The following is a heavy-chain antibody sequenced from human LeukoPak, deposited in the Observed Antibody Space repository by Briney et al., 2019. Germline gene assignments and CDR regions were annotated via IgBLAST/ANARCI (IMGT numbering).Heavy chain of an antibody. CDR1: GGSISSYY. Sequence: SETLSLTCTVSGGSISSYYWSWIRQPPGKGLEWIGYIYYSGSTNYNPSLKSRVTISVDTSKNQFSLKLSSVTAADTAVYYCARDGDYYGSGRYRWHSYPSYYYGMDVWGQGTTVTVSS. CDR3: ARDGDYYGSGRYRWHSYPSYYYGMDV. CDR2: IYYSGST. J-gene: IGHJ6*02. V-gene: IGHV4-59*01. D-gene: IGHD3-10*01.